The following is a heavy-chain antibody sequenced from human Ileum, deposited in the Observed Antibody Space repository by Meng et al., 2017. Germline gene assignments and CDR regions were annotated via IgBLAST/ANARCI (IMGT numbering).Heavy chain of an antibody. D-gene: IGHD3-22*01. Sequence: GGSLRPSCAASGFTFSDHYMDWVRQAPGKGREWVGRTRNKANSYTTEYAASVKGRFTISRDDSKNSLYLQMNSLKTEDTAVYYCARVLGYYDSSDAFDIWGHGTMVTVSS. V-gene: IGHV3-72*01. CDR3: ARVLGYYDSSDAFDI. CDR1: GFTFSDHY. CDR2: TRNKANSYTT. J-gene: IGHJ3*02.